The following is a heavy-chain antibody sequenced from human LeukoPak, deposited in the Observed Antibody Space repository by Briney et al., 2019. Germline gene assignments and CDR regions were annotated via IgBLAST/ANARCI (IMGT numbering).Heavy chain of an antibody. V-gene: IGHV3-23*01. CDR3: AKTTAGYSSGRYPGWPVDY. D-gene: IGHD6-19*01. Sequence: GGSLRLFCAASGFTFSSYAMYWVRQAPGKGLEWVSGIVGSGGSTYYADSVKGRFTISRDNSKNTVYLQMNSLRAEDTAVYYCAKTTAGYSSGRYPGWPVDYWGQGTLVTVSS. CDR2: IVGSGGST. J-gene: IGHJ4*02. CDR1: GFTFSSYA.